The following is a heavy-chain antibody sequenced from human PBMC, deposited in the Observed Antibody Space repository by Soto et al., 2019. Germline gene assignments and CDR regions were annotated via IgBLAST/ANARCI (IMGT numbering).Heavy chain of an antibody. CDR3: AKDPVVRGLRHRYGIDV. CDR1: GFTFSSYG. Sequence: GGSLRLSCAASGFTFSSYGMSWVRQAPGKGLEWVSGISGSGGSTYYADSVKGRFTISRDNSKNTRYLQMNSLRADYTAIYYCAKDPVVRGLRHRYGIDVWGQGTTVTVSS. J-gene: IGHJ6*02. CDR2: ISGSGGST. D-gene: IGHD3-10*01. V-gene: IGHV3-23*01.